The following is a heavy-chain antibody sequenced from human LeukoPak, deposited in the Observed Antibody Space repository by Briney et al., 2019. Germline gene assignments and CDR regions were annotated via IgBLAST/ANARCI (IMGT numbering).Heavy chain of an antibody. CDR2: INPNSGGT. CDR1: GYTFTGYY. J-gene: IGHJ4*02. V-gene: IGHV1-2*02. CDR3: ARLGDDYVWGSGGH. D-gene: IGHD3-16*01. Sequence: GASVKVSCKASGYTFTGYYMHWVRQAPGQGLEGMGWINPNSGGTNYAQKFQGRVTMTRDTSISTAYMELSRLRSDDTAVYYRARLGDDYVWGSGGHWGQGTLVTVSS.